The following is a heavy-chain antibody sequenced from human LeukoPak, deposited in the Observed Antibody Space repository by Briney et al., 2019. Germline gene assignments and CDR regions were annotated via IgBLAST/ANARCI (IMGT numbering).Heavy chain of an antibody. Sequence: PGRSLTLSCAASGFTFSSYAMHWVRQAPGKALEWVAVISYDGCNKYYADSVKGRFTIARYNYKNTLYLQMNSLRAEDTAVYYCARGGYYDSRESVFDYWGQGTLVTVSS. D-gene: IGHD3-22*01. CDR1: GFTFSSYA. J-gene: IGHJ4*02. CDR3: ARGGYYDSRESVFDY. CDR2: ISYDGCNK. V-gene: IGHV3-30*01.